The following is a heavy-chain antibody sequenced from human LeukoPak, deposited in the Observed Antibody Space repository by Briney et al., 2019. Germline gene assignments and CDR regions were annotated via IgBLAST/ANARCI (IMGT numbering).Heavy chain of an antibody. J-gene: IGHJ4*02. V-gene: IGHV4-31*03. Sequence: SETLSLTCTVSGGSISSGGYYWSWIRQQPGKGLEWIGYSHYSGTTYYNTSLKSRVAISVDTSKNQFSLKLSSETAADTAVYYCARDGPTSVLWGQGTLVTVSS. D-gene: IGHD1-1*01. CDR1: GGSISSGGYY. CDR2: SHYSGTT. CDR3: ARDGPTSVL.